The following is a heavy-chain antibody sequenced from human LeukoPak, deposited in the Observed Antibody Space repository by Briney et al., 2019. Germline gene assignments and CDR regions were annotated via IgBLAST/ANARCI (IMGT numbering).Heavy chain of an antibody. J-gene: IGHJ6*02. Sequence: SETLSLTCSVSGGSISDYYWSWVRQPPGRGLEWIGYIYYSGSTTYNPSLKSRVTILVDTSKNQFSLRLSSVTAADTAVYYCARRLPGYYYYMDVWGRGTTVTVSS. CDR3: ARRLPGYYYYMDV. D-gene: IGHD3-22*01. V-gene: IGHV4-59*08. CDR2: IYYSGST. CDR1: GGSISDYY.